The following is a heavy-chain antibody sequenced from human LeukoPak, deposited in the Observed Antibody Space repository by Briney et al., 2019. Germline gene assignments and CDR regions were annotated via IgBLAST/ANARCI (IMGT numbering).Heavy chain of an antibody. CDR1: GFTFSSYE. Sequence: GGSLRLSCAASGFTFSSYEMNWVRQAPGKGLEWVSYISSSGATRYYADSVKGRFTISRDNAKNSLYLQMNSLRAEDTAVYSCARGADGVSSNSRGWFDPWGQGTLVTVSS. CDR3: ARGADGVSSNSRGWFDP. J-gene: IGHJ5*02. D-gene: IGHD2-15*01. V-gene: IGHV3-48*03. CDR2: ISSSGATR.